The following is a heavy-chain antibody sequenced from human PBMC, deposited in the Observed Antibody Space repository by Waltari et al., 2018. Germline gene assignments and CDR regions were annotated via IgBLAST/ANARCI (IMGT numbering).Heavy chain of an antibody. CDR3: ASTYYDSSGYWGYFDY. D-gene: IGHD3-22*01. CDR1: GGSISSGSYY. V-gene: IGHV4-61*02. CDR2: IYTSGST. J-gene: IGHJ4*02. Sequence: QVQLQESGPGLVKPSQTLSLTCTVSGGSISSGSYYWSWIRQPAGKGLEWIGRIYTSGSTNYNPSLKSRVTISVDTSKNQFSLKLSSVTAADTAVYYCASTYYDSSGYWGYFDYWGQGTLVTVSS.